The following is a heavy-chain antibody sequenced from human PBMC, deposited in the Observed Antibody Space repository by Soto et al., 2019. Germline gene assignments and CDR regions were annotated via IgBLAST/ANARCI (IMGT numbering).Heavy chain of an antibody. CDR3: ARDGIRPDSSGWYPAAYNWFDP. CDR2: ISAYNGNT. Sequence: ASVKVSCKASGYTFTSYGISWVRQAPGQGLEWMGWISAYNGNTNYAQKLQGRVTMTTDTSTSTAYMELRSLRSDDTAVYYCARDGIRPDSSGWYPAAYNWFDPWGQGTLVTVSS. CDR1: GYTFTSYG. V-gene: IGHV1-18*01. D-gene: IGHD6-19*01. J-gene: IGHJ5*02.